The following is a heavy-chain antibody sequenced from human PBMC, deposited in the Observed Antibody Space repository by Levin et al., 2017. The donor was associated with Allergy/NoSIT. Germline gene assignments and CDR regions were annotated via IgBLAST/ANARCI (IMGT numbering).Heavy chain of an antibody. J-gene: IGHJ6*03. CDR2: IYYSGST. Sequence: ESLKISCTVSGGSISSSSYYWGWIRQPPGKGLEWIGSIYYSGSTYYNPSLKSRVTISVDTSKNQFSLKLSSVTAADTAVYYCARQDGRDYYYYYMDVWGKGTTVTVSS. CDR3: ARQDGRDYYYYYMDV. CDR1: GGSISSSSYY. V-gene: IGHV4-39*01.